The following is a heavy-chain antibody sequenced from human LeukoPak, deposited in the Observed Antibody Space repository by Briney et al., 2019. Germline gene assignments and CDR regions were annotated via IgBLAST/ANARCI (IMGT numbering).Heavy chain of an antibody. CDR3: ARGTYGSGD. V-gene: IGHV4-59*01. Sequence: SETLSLTCTVSGGSISSYYWSWIRQPPGKGLEWIGYIYYSGSTNYNPSLKSRATISVETSKNQFSLKLSSVTPADTAVYYCARGTYGSGDWGQGTLVTVSS. CDR2: IYYSGST. J-gene: IGHJ4*02. D-gene: IGHD3-10*01. CDR1: GGSISSYY.